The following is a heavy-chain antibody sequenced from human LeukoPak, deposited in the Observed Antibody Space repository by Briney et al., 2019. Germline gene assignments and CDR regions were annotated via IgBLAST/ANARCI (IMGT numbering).Heavy chain of an antibody. CDR1: GFTFSSYA. CDR3: AKDRGAVAGTEGY. CDR2: ISGSGGST. D-gene: IGHD6-19*01. J-gene: IGHJ4*02. V-gene: IGHV3-23*01. Sequence: PGGALRLSCVASGFTFSSYAMSWVRQAPGRGLEWVSAISGSGGSTYYADSVKGRFTISRDNSKNTLYLQMNSLRAEDTAVFYCAKDRGAVAGTEGYWGQGTLVTVSS.